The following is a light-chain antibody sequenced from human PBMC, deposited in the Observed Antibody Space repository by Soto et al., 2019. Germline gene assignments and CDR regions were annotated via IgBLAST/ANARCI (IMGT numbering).Light chain of an antibody. CDR1: QSLVYSDGIAY. CDR2: RAS. J-gene: IGKJ1*01. CDR3: MQGTHWPPT. V-gene: IGKV2-30*01. Sequence: DVVMTQSPLSLPVTLGQPASISCRSSQSLVYSDGIAYLNWFHQRPGQSPRRLIYRASNRDSGVXDXYSASGSGTDFTLKISRVEAEDVGVYYCMQGTHWPPTFGPGTKVEIK.